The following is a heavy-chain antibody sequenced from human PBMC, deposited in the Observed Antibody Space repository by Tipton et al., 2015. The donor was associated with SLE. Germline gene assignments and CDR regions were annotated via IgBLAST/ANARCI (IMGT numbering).Heavy chain of an antibody. CDR1: GFTFSSYS. V-gene: IGHV3-21*01. CDR3: ARDRVTVSGTFDI. J-gene: IGHJ3*02. D-gene: IGHD6-19*01. Sequence: SLRLSCAASGFTFSSYSMNWVRQAPGKGLEWVSSISSSSSYIYYADLVKGRFTISRDNAKNSLYLQMNSLRAEDTAVYYCARDRVTVSGTFDIWGLGTLVTVSS. CDR2: ISSSSSYI.